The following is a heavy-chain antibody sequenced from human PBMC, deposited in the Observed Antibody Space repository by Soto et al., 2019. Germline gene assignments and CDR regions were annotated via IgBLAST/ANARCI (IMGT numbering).Heavy chain of an antibody. V-gene: IGHV3-20*01. Sequence: GGSLRLSCAASGFTFDDYGMSWVRQAPGKGLEWVSGINWNGGSTGYADSVKGRFTISRDNAKNSLYLQMNSLRAEDTALYHCARDLENTEWYFDLWGRGTLVTVSS. CDR3: ARDLENTEWYFDL. CDR1: GFTFDDYG. J-gene: IGHJ2*01. CDR2: INWNGGST.